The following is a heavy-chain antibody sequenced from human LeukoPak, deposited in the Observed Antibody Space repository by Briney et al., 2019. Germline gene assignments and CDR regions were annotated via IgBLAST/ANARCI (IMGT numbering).Heavy chain of an antibody. CDR3: ARLTFIVVVPAALGAFDY. D-gene: IGHD2-2*01. CDR1: GYSINSGYY. J-gene: IGHJ4*02. V-gene: IGHV4-38-2*02. Sequence: SETLSLTCTVSGYSINSGYYWGWIRQPPGKGLEWIAIIYHSGSTYYNPSLKSRVTISVDTSKNQFSLKLSSVTAADTAVYYCARLTFIVVVPAALGAFDYWGQGTLVTVSS. CDR2: IYHSGST.